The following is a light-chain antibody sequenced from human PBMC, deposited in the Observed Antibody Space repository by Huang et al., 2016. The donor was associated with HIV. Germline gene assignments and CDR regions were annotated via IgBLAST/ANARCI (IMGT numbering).Light chain of an antibody. CDR2: KAS. CDR3: QQYNSYLWT. J-gene: IGKJ1*01. CDR1: QSVSSG. V-gene: IGKV1-5*03. Sequence: DIQLTQSPSTLSASVGDRVTITCRDSQSVSSGLAWYQQIPGKAPKLLMYKASTLEGVVPSRFSGSRSETEFTLTISSLQPDDFATYYCQQYNSYLWTFGQGTKVEIK.